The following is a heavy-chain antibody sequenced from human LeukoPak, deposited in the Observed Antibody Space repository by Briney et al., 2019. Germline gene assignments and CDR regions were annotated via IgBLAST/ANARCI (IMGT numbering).Heavy chain of an antibody. V-gene: IGHV4-39*01. Sequence: SETLSLTCTVSGGSISSSSYYWGWIRQPPGKGLEWIGSIYYSGSTYYNPSLKSRVTISVDTSKNQFSLKLSSVTAADTAVYYCASRGLYSNFLDYWGQGTLVTVSS. CDR2: IYYSGST. D-gene: IGHD4-11*01. CDR1: GGSISSSSYY. CDR3: ASRGLYSNFLDY. J-gene: IGHJ4*02.